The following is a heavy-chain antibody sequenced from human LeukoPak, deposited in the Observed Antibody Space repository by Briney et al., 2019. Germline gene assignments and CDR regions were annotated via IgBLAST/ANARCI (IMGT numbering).Heavy chain of an antibody. D-gene: IGHD1-26*01. CDR2: IIPIFGTA. V-gene: IGHV1-69*13. J-gene: IGHJ6*03. Sequence: GASVKVSCKASGGTFSSYAISWVRQAPGQGLEWMGGIIPIFGTANYAQKFQGRVTITADESTSTAYMELSSLRSEDTAVYYCARVGGSYYYYYMDVWGKGTTVTVSS. CDR3: ARVGGSYYYYYMDV. CDR1: GGTFSSYA.